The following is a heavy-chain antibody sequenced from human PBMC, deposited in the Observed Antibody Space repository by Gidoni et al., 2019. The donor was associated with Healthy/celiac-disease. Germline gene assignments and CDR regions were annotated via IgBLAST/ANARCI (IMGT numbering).Heavy chain of an antibody. V-gene: IGHV1-2*06. CDR3: ARDLGDLPYYYGMDV. D-gene: IGHD3-16*01. CDR2: SNPNSGGT. CDR1: GYTFTGYY. J-gene: IGHJ6*02. Sequence: QVQLVPSGAAVKKPGASVKVSCKASGYTFTGYYMHWVRQAPGQGLEWMGRSNPNSGGTNYAQKFQGRVTMTRDTSISTAYMELSRLRSDDTAVYYCARDLGDLPYYYGMDVWGQGTTVTVSS.